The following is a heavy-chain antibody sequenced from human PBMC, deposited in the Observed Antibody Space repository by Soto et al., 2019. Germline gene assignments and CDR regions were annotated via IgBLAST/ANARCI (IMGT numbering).Heavy chain of an antibody. Sequence: EVQVVESGGGVVPPGGSLRLSCAGSGFTFSDYAMTWVRQAPGKGLEWVSTTRSNGEYTYYGDSAKGRFTGSRDNSKNTLYFEMSSVRAEDTAVYYCPKDSRNVAVSAARVYGMDVWGQGTTGTVSS. J-gene: IGHJ6*02. CDR1: GFTFSDYA. CDR3: PKDSRNVAVSAARVYGMDV. CDR2: TRSNGEYT. D-gene: IGHD2-2*01. V-gene: IGHV3-23*04.